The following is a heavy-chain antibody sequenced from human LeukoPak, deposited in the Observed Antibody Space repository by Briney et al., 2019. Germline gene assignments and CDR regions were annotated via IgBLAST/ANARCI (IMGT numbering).Heavy chain of an antibody. D-gene: IGHD3-3*01. CDR2: IIPIFGTA. J-gene: IGHJ4*02. V-gene: IGHV1-69*05. CDR3: AREAVLELRFLEWLPS. CDR1: GGTFSSYA. Sequence: SVKVSCKASGGTFSSYAISWVRQAPGQGLEWMGGIIPIFGTANYAQKFQGRVTITTDESTSTAYMELSSLRSEDTAVYYCAREAVLELRFLEWLPSWGQGTLVTVSS.